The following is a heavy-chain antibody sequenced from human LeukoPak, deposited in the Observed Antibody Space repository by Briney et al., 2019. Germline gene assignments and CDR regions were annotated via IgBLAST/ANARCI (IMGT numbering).Heavy chain of an antibody. CDR2: ISGSGGST. J-gene: IGHJ4*02. V-gene: IGHV3-23*01. Sequence: GGSLRLSCAASGFTFSSYAMSWVRQAPGQGLEWVSAISGSGGSTYYADSVKGRFTISRDNSKNTLYLQMNSLRAEDTAVYYCARGSAARPLDYWGQGTLVTVSS. D-gene: IGHD6-6*01. CDR3: ARGSAARPLDY. CDR1: GFTFSSYA.